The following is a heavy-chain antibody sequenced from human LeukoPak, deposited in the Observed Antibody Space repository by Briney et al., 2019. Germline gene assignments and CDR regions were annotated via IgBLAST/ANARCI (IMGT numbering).Heavy chain of an antibody. Sequence: GASVKVSCKVCGYTLTELSMHWVRQAPGKWLEWMGGFDPEDGETIYAQKFQGRVTMTEDASTDTAYMELSSLRSEDTAVYYCARGGSYYNWFYPWGQGTLVTVSS. J-gene: IGHJ5*02. D-gene: IGHD1-26*01. CDR3: ARGGSYYNWFYP. CDR2: FDPEDGET. V-gene: IGHV1-24*01. CDR1: GYTLTELS.